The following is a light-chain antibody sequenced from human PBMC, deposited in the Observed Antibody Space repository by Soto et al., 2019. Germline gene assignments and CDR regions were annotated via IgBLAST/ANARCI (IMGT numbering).Light chain of an antibody. V-gene: IGKV3-15*01. CDR2: GAF. J-gene: IGKJ2*01. CDR1: QSVTTN. Sequence: ETVLTQSPATLSVSPGERATFSCKASQSVTTNLAWYQQKHGQVPRLLIYGAFTRATGIPARFSGSGSGTEFTLSISSLQSEDFAIYHCQQYHSWPHTFGQGTKLEIK. CDR3: QQYHSWPHT.